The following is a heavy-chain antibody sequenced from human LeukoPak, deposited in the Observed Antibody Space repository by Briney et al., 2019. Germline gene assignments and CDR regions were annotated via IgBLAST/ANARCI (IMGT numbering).Heavy chain of an antibody. Sequence: KPSATLSLTCAVAGGSISSYYWSWIRQPPGKGLEWSGYIYYSGSTNYNPSLKSRVTISVDTSKNQFSLKLSSVTAADTAVYYCARDQAYYGSGSYYYYYYMDVWGKGTTVTVSS. J-gene: IGHJ6*03. CDR3: ARDQAYYGSGSYYYYYYMDV. D-gene: IGHD3-10*01. CDR1: GGSISSYY. CDR2: IYYSGST. V-gene: IGHV4-59*01.